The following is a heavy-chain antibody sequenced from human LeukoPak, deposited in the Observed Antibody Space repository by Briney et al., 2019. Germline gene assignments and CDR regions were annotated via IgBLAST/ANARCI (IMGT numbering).Heavy chain of an antibody. J-gene: IGHJ6*03. V-gene: IGHV1-2*02. CDR2: INPNSGGT. Sequence: GASVKVSCKASGYTFTGYYMHWVRQAPGQGLEWMGWINPNSGGTNYAQKFQGRVTMTGDTSISTAYMELSRLRSDDTAVYYCARDVTVRFLEWFNYMDVWGKGTTVTVSS. CDR1: GYTFTGYY. D-gene: IGHD3-3*01. CDR3: ARDVTVRFLEWFNYMDV.